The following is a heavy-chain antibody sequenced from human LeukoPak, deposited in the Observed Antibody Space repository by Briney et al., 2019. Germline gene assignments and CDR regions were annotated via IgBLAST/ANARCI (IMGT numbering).Heavy chain of an antibody. CDR1: GGSFSGYY. V-gene: IGHV4-34*01. CDR2: INHSGST. D-gene: IGHD3-10*01. Sequence: SETLSLTCAVYGGSFSGYYWSWIRQPPGKGLEWIGEINHSGSTNYNPSLKSRVTISVDMSKNQFSLKLSSVTAADTAVYYCARGDPYYYGSGSYYNVLRDYGMDVWGKGTTVTVSS. CDR3: ARGDPYYYGSGSYYNVLRDYGMDV. J-gene: IGHJ6*04.